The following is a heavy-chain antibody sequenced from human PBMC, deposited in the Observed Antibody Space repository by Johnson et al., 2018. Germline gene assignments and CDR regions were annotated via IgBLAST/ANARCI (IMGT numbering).Heavy chain of an antibody. CDR3: AGTAGIAWAEYFQH. CDR2: ISWNSGSI. CDR1: GFTFDDYG. J-gene: IGHJ1*01. Sequence: VQLVQSGGGVVRPGGSLRLSCTASGFTFDDYGMSWVRQAPGKGLEWVSGISWNSGSIGYADSVKGRFTISRDNAKNSLYLQMNSLRAEDTAGYYCAGTAGIAWAEYFQHWGQGTLVTVSS. D-gene: IGHD2-21*01. V-gene: IGHV3-20*04.